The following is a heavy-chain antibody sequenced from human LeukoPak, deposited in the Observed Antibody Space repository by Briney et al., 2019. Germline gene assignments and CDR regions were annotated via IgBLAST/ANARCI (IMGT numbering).Heavy chain of an antibody. CDR3: ARSTSHYYYYYMDV. CDR1: GFTFSTYW. CDR2: INRDGSST. J-gene: IGHJ6*03. V-gene: IGHV3-74*01. Sequence: GGSLRLSCAASGFTFSTYWMNWVGQPPGKGLVWVSRINRDGSSTTYADSVMGRFTISRDNATNTLFLQMNSLRADDTAVYYCARSTSHYYYYYMDVWGKGTTVTISS.